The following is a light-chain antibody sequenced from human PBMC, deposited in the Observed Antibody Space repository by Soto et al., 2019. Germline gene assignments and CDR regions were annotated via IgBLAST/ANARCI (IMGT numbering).Light chain of an antibody. CDR2: ATS. V-gene: IGKV1-39*01. CDR1: QTISRY. J-gene: IGKJ1*01. Sequence: DIQMTQSPSSLSASVRDRVTITCRASQTISRYLDWYQQQPGKAPNLLIYATSSLQSGVPSRFSGSGSGTDFTLTISSLQPEDFATYYCQQSYSTSRTFGQGTKV. CDR3: QQSYSTSRT.